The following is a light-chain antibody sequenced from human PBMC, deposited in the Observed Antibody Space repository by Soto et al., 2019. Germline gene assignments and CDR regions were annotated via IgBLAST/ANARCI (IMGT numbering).Light chain of an antibody. Sequence: EMVMTQSPATLSVSPGEGATLSCRATQSIGYSLAWYQKKPGQAPRILIYGASTRVTGIPVRFTGSGSGTEFTLTITSLQSEDFAVYYCLQYKTWPEYTFGQGTKLEIK. V-gene: IGKV3-15*01. CDR3: LQYKTWPEYT. J-gene: IGKJ2*01. CDR2: GAS. CDR1: QSIGYS.